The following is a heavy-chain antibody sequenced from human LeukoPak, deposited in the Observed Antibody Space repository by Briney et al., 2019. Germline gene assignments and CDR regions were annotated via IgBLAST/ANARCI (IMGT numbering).Heavy chain of an antibody. J-gene: IGHJ4*02. CDR2: INPNSGNT. CDR1: GYTFTGYY. D-gene: IGHD3-10*01. V-gene: IGHV1-8*02. Sequence: ASVKVSCKASGYTFTGYYMHWVRQATGQGLEWMGWINPNSGNTGYAQKFQGRVTMTRNTSISTAYMELSSLRSEDTAVYYCATFGRGFGELSHGVVDYWGQGTLVTVSS. CDR3: ATFGRGFGELSHGVVDY.